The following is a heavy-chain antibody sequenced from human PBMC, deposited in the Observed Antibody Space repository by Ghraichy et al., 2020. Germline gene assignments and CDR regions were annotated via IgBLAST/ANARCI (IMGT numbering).Heavy chain of an antibody. D-gene: IGHD3-10*02. CDR3: ARDVRVYGMDV. J-gene: IGHJ6*02. CDR2: TYSGGST. CDR1: GFSVSNNY. Sequence: GESLNISCAASGFSVSNNYMNWVRQAPGKGLEWVSVTYSGGSTKYADSVKGRFTISRDNSENTLYLQMNSLGAEDTAVYYCARDVRVYGMDVWGQGTTVTVSS. V-gene: IGHV3-53*01.